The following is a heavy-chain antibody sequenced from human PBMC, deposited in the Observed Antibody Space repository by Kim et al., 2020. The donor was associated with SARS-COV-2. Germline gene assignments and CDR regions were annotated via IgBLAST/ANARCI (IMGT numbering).Heavy chain of an antibody. CDR3: ARERTSLIAAAGPFDY. Sequence: GGSLRLSCAASGFTFSSYSMNWVRQAPGKGLEWVSSISSSSSYIYYADSVKGRFTISRDNAKNSLYLQMNSLRAEDTAVYYCARERTSLIAAAGPFDYWGQGTLVTVSS. CDR2: ISSSSSYI. CDR1: GFTFSSYS. V-gene: IGHV3-21*01. D-gene: IGHD6-13*01. J-gene: IGHJ4*02.